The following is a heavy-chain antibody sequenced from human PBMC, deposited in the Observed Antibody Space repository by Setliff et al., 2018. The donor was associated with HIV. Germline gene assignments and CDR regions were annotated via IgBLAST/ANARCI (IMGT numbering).Heavy chain of an antibody. J-gene: IGHJ6*03. CDR3: ARERSGYSYGYGYYYYYMDV. CDR2: IYYSGST. Sequence: PSETLSLTCTVSGGSVSSGSYYWSWIRQRPGKGLEWIGYIYYSGSTNYNPSLNGRVTISVDTSKNQFSLKLSSVTAADTAVYYCARERSGYSYGYGYYYYYMDVWGKGTTVTVSS. D-gene: IGHD5-18*01. V-gene: IGHV4-61*01. CDR1: GGSVSSGSYY.